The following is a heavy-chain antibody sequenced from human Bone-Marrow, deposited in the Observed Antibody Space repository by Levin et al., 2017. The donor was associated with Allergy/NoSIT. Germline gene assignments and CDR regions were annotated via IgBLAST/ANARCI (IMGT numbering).Heavy chain of an antibody. CDR2: INPSGGST. D-gene: IGHD3-22*01. J-gene: IGHJ4*02. CDR1: GYTFTSYY. V-gene: IGHV1-46*01. CDR3: ARAYYYDSSGYYPTAFVSLTGRLDYFDY. Sequence: ASVKVSCKASGYTFTSYYMHWVRQAPGQGLEWMGIINPSGGSTSYAQKFQGRVTMTRDTSTSTVYMELSSLRSEDTAVYYCARAYYYDSSGYYPTAFVSLTGRLDYFDYWGQGTLVTVSS.